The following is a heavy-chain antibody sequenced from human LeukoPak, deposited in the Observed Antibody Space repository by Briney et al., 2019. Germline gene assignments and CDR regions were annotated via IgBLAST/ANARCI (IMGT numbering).Heavy chain of an antibody. Sequence: PGGSLRLSCAASGFTFSSYSMNRVRQAPGKGLEWVSSISSSSSYIYYADSVKGRFTISRDNAKNSLYLQMNSLRAEDTAVYYCARMYSSSSWILDYWGQGTLVTVSS. CDR1: GFTFSSYS. CDR2: ISSSSSYI. V-gene: IGHV3-21*01. CDR3: ARMYSSSSWILDY. D-gene: IGHD6-6*01. J-gene: IGHJ4*02.